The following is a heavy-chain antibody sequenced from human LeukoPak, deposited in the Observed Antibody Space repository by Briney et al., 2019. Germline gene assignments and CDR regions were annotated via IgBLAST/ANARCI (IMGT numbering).Heavy chain of an antibody. CDR1: GFTFSSYG. J-gene: IGHJ4*02. CDR3: VRADRRDY. CDR2: IRYDGSNK. D-gene: IGHD3-22*01. V-gene: IGHV3-30*02. Sequence: AGGSLRLSCAASGFTFSSYGMHWVRQAPGKGLEWVAFIRYDGSNKYYADSVKGRFTISRDNAKNSLYLQMNSLRAEDTAVYFCVRADRRDYWGQGTLVSVSS.